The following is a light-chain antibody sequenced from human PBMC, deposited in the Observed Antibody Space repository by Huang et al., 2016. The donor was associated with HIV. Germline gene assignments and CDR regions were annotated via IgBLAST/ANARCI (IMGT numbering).Light chain of an antibody. CDR2: EAS. CDR3: QQYYTYPWT. V-gene: IGKV1-5*03. J-gene: IGKJ1*01. CDR1: QSIGCW. Sequence: DIQMTQSPSTLSASVGDRVTIACRASQSIGCWLAWYQQKPGTAPKLLIYEASTLETGVPSRLSGSGSGTEFTLTISSLQPDDFATYYCQQYYTYPWTFGQGTKVEIK.